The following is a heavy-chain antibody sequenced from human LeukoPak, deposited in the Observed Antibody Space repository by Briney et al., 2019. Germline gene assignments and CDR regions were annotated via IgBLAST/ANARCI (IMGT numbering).Heavy chain of an antibody. V-gene: IGHV1-58*02. CDR2: IVVGSGNT. Sequence: EASVKVSCKASGFTFTSSAMQWVRQARGQRLEWIGWIVVGSGNTNYAQKFQERVTITRDMSTSTAYMELGSLRSEDTAVYHCAAGIAVAGTPVGWFDPWGQGTLVTVSS. J-gene: IGHJ5*02. CDR1: GFTFTSSA. CDR3: AAGIAVAGTPVGWFDP. D-gene: IGHD6-19*01.